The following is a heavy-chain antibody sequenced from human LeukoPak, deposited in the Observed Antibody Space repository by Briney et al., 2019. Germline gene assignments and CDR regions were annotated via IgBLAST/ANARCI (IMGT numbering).Heavy chain of an antibody. J-gene: IGHJ4*02. Sequence: GGSLRLSCAASGFTFSSYAMHWVRQAPGKGLEWVAVISYDGSNKYYADSVKGRFTISRDNSKNTLYLQMNSLRAEDTAVYYCAKQWLGYTSGYFDYWGQGTLVTVSS. CDR1: GFTFSSYA. V-gene: IGHV3-30-3*01. CDR3: AKQWLGYTSGYFDY. CDR2: ISYDGSNK. D-gene: IGHD6-19*01.